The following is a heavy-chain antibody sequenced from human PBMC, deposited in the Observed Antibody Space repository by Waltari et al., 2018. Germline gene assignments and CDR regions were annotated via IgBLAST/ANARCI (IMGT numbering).Heavy chain of an antibody. Sequence: EVYLLESGGDLVLPGGSLSISCDASGFIFSHLAMTWVREAPGKGLEWVSSISGTSDKTYYADSVKGRFTISRDNSKNTLYLQINSLRADDTAVYYCAKGRGNKLDFIDGFDIWGQGTMVTVSP. CDR2: ISGTSDKT. J-gene: IGHJ3*02. CDR3: AKGRGNKLDFIDGFDI. D-gene: IGHD3-3*01. V-gene: IGHV3-23*01. CDR1: GFIFSHLA.